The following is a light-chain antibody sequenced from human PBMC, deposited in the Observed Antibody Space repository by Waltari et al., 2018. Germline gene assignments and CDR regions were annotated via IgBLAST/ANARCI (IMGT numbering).Light chain of an antibody. CDR2: GTS. J-gene: IGLJ2*01. CDR1: GSNLGAGYD. Sequence: SVLTQPPSVSGAPGQRVSISCTGSGSNLGAGYDVHWYQQHPGKAPKLLIYGTSTRPPGVPDRFFGSQSGTSASLAITALQAEDEAEYYCQSYDTSLSVVFGGGIKLTVL. V-gene: IGLV1-40*01. CDR3: QSYDTSLSVV.